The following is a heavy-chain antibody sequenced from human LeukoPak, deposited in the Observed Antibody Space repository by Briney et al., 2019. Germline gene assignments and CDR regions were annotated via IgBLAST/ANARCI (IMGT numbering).Heavy chain of an antibody. Sequence: SETLSLTCTVSGYSISSGYYWGWIRQPPGKGLEWIGSIYHSGSTYYNPSLKSRVTISVDTSKNQFSLKLSSVTAADTAVYYCARAQLARYCTSTSCYAAFDFWGQGTMVTVSS. CDR2: IYHSGST. V-gene: IGHV4-38-2*02. CDR3: ARAQLARYCTSTSCYAAFDF. CDR1: GYSISSGYY. D-gene: IGHD2-2*01. J-gene: IGHJ3*01.